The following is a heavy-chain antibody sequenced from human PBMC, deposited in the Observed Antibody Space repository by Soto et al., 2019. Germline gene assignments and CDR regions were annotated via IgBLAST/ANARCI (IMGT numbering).Heavy chain of an antibody. CDR1: GFTFSSYW. D-gene: IGHD2-2*01. Sequence: EVQLVESGGDLVQPGGSLRLSCAASGFTFSSYWMYWVRQAPGKGLVWVSRINNGGGHITYADAVKGRFTISRDNAKNTQYLQMNSLRAEDTAVYYCARGYCSSTSCDYYYAMDVWGQGATVTVSS. CDR3: ARGYCSSTSCDYYYAMDV. V-gene: IGHV3-74*01. J-gene: IGHJ6*02. CDR2: INNGGGHI.